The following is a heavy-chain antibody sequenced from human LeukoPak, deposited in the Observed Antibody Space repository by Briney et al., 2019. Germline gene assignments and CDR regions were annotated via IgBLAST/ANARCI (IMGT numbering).Heavy chain of an antibody. V-gene: IGHV3-64D*06. Sequence: GGSLRLSCSASGFTFSSYAMHWVRRAPGKGLEYVSVISSNGGSTYYADSVKGRFTISRDNSKNTLYLQMGSLRAEDTAVYYCVKAKSSYYGMDVWGQGTTVTVSS. CDR1: GFTFSSYA. CDR3: VKAKSSYYGMDV. J-gene: IGHJ6*02. CDR2: ISSNGGST.